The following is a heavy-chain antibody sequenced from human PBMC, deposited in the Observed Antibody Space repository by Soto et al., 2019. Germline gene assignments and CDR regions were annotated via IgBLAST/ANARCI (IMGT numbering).Heavy chain of an antibody. V-gene: IGHV1-2*02. Sequence: RASVKVSCKTSGYFFTSYYIHWVRQAPGQGLEWMGWINPNNGGTNSAQKFQGRVTMTSDTSINTAYMEITSLRSDDTALYYCAREVTYGGGSFSLGLWGQGTLVTVSS. D-gene: IGHD3-10*01. J-gene: IGHJ4*02. CDR3: AREVTYGGGSFSLGL. CDR2: INPNNGGT. CDR1: GYFFTSYY.